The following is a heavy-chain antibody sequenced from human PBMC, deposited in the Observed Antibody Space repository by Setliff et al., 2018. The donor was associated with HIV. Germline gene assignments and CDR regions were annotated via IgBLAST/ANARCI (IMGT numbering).Heavy chain of an antibody. Sequence: ASVKVSCKASGYTFTGNSDYYLHWVRQAPGQGPEWMGWINPYSGGTLYAQKFHGMVTMTRDTSVNTAYMELSSVRSDDSALYYCTRPLRTRSAIDPFHIWGQGTLVTVSS. D-gene: IGHD6-25*01. CDR1: GYTFTGNSDYY. V-gene: IGHV1-2*02. CDR3: TRPLRTRSAIDPFHI. J-gene: IGHJ3*02. CDR2: INPYSGGT.